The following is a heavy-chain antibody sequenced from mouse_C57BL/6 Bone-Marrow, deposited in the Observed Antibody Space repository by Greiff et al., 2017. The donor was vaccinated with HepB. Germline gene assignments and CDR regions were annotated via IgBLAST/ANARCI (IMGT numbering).Heavy chain of an antibody. V-gene: IGHV14-3*01. D-gene: IGHD2-4*01. CDR3: ARTAIYDYDGYAMDY. CDR1: GFNIKNTY. J-gene: IGHJ4*01. Sequence: EVQLQQSVAELVRPGASVKLSCTASGFNIKNTYMHWVKQRPEQGLEWIGRIDPANGNTKYAQKFKGKATITADTSSNTAYMQLSSLTSEDTAIYYCARTAIYDYDGYAMDYWGQGTSVTVSS. CDR2: IDPANGNT.